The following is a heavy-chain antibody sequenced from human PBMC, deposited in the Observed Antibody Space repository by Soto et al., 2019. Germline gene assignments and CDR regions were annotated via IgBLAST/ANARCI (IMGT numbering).Heavy chain of an antibody. CDR3: ARDLRPGLIVPTKSGFDP. Sequence: LRLSCEASGFPFNTYAMAWFRQVPGMGLEWVSTTSIGGNTDLAESVRGRFTVSRDNSKNTLYLQMTNLRVEDAAIYFCARDLRPGLIVPTKSGFDPWGQGTRVTVSS. CDR1: GFPFNTYA. CDR2: TSIGGNT. J-gene: IGHJ5*02. V-gene: IGHV3-23*01. D-gene: IGHD2-21*01.